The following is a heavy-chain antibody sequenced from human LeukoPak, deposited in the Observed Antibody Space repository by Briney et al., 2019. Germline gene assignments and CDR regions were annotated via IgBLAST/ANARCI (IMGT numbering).Heavy chain of an antibody. J-gene: IGHJ3*02. CDR2: ISIRISYI. CDR1: GFSFCRYS. Sequence: KIGGSLRLSCAVSGFSFCRYSMKWVRQAPGKGPEWVSSISIRISYIHTADSVKRQFTISRDNAKTSLYLQMNSLRAEDTAVYYCARSYNAFDIWGQGTTLTVPS. CDR3: ARSYNAFDI. D-gene: IGHD1-1*01. V-gene: IGHV3-21*01.